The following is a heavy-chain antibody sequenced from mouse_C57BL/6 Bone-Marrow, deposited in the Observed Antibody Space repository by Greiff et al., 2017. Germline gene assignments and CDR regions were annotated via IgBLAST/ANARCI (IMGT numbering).Heavy chain of an antibody. J-gene: IGHJ4*01. CDR3: ATNYYRTDDAMDY. Sequence: QVQLQQPGAELVKPGASVKVSCKASGYTFTSYWMHWVKQRPGQGLEWIGRIHPAGSDTNYNQKFKGKATLTVDKSSSTAYMQLSSLTSEDSAVYYCATNYYRTDDAMDYWGRGTSVTVSS. D-gene: IGHD2-14*01. V-gene: IGHV1-74*01. CDR1: GYTFTSYW. CDR2: IHPAGSDT.